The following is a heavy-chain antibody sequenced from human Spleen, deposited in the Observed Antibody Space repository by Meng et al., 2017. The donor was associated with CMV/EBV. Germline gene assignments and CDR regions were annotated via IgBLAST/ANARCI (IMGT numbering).Heavy chain of an antibody. D-gene: IGHD6-19*01. J-gene: IGHJ4*02. Sequence: QVQLRQWGPGQVKPSETLSLTCTVSGGSITSYYWSWIRQPAGKGLECIGRIDMSGSTKYNPSLKSRVTMSVDTSKNQFSLKLSSGTAADTAVYYCARAPIAVAGSHFDYWGQGTLVTVSS. CDR1: GGSITSYY. CDR3: ARAPIAVAGSHFDY. V-gene: IGHV4-4*07. CDR2: IDMSGST.